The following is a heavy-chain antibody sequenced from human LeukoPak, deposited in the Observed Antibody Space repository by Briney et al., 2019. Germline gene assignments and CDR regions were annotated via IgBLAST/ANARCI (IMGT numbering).Heavy chain of an antibody. CDR1: GVSISSGGYY. CDR3: ARGEFSGNFDY. Sequence: SETLSLTCTVSGVSISSGGYYWSWIRQHPGKGLEWIGYIYYSGSTYYNPPLKSRVTISVDTPKNQFSLKLSSVTAADTAVYYCARGEFSGNFDYWGQGTLVTVSS. J-gene: IGHJ4*02. V-gene: IGHV4-31*03. CDR2: IYYSGST. D-gene: IGHD1-26*01.